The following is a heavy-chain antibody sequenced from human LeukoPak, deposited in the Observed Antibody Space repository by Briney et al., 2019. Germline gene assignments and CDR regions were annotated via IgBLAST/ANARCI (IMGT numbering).Heavy chain of an antibody. Sequence: ASVKVSCKASGYTFTSYGISWVRQAPGQGLEWMGWISAYNGNTNYAQKLQGRVTMTTDTSTSTAYMELSRLRSDDTAVYYCARNGIVVAPGVYYYYMDVWGKGTTVTISS. CDR3: ARNGIVVAPGVYYYYMDV. CDR2: ISAYNGNT. D-gene: IGHD2-2*01. J-gene: IGHJ6*03. V-gene: IGHV1-18*01. CDR1: GYTFTSYG.